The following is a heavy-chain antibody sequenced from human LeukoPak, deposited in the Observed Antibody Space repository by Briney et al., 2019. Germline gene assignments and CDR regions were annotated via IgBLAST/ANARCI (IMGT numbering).Heavy chain of an antibody. Sequence: GGSLRLSCAASGFTFSVYAMAWVRQAPGKGLEWVAVIWYDGSNKYYADSVKGRFTISRDNSKNTLYLQMNSLRAEDTAVYYCAGERWYNWNDPIDIWGQGTMVTVSS. CDR1: GFTFSVYA. CDR3: AGERWYNWNDPIDI. CDR2: IWYDGSNK. V-gene: IGHV3-33*08. J-gene: IGHJ3*02. D-gene: IGHD1-1*01.